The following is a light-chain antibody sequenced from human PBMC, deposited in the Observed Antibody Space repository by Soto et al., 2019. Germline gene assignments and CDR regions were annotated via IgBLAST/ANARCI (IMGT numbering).Light chain of an antibody. J-gene: IGKJ1*01. V-gene: IGKV1-39*01. CDR3: QQSYNITRAT. CDR2: AAS. Sequence: DIQMTQSPSSLSASVGDRVTITCRASQSISIYLNWYQQKPGKAPKVLIYAASSLQSGVPPRFSGSGSGTDFTLTISSLQPEDFATYFCQQSYNITRATLGQGTKVDIK. CDR1: QSISIY.